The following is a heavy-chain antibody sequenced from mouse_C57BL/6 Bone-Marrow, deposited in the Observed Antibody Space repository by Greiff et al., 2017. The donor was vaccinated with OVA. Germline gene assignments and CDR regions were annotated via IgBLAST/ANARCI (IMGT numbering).Heavy chain of an antibody. CDR2: IDPSDSYT. V-gene: IGHV1-69*01. D-gene: IGHD1-1*01. CDR3: ASRYYYGSSYGWYFDV. J-gene: IGHJ1*03. Sequence: QVQLQQPGAELVMPGASVKLSCKASGYTFTSYWMHWVKQRPGQGLEWIGEIDPSDSYTNYNQKFKGKSTLTVDKSSSTAYMQLSSLTSEDSAVYYCASRYYYGSSYGWYFDVWGTGTTVTVSS. CDR1: GYTFTSYW.